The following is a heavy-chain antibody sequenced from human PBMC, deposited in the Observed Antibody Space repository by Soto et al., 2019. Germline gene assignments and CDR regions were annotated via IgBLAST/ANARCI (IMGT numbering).Heavy chain of an antibody. CDR1: GYTFTSYG. CDR3: ARHPGGRGYYYGMDV. V-gene: IGHV1-18*01. Sequence: ASVKVSCKSSGYTFTSYGISCVRQAPGQGLEWMGWISAYNGNTNYAQKLQGRVTMTTDTSTSTAYMELRSLRSDDTAVYYCARHPGGRGYYYGMDVWGQGTTVTVSS. J-gene: IGHJ6*02. D-gene: IGHD2-15*01. CDR2: ISAYNGNT.